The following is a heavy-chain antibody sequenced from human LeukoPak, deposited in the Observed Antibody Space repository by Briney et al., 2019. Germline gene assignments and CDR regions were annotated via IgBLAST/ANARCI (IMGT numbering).Heavy chain of an antibody. J-gene: IGHJ4*02. D-gene: IGHD6-6*01. CDR1: GFTFSSYW. CDR3: ARTGGSSLFDY. Sequence: GGSLRLSCAASGFTFSSYWVHWVRQAPGKGLVWVSRINSDGSSTSYADSVKGRFTISRDNANNTLYLQMNSLRAEDTAVYYCARTGGSSLFDYWGQGTLVTVSS. V-gene: IGHV3-74*01. CDR2: INSDGSST.